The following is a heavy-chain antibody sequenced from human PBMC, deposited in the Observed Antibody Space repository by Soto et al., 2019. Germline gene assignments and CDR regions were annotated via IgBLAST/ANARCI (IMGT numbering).Heavy chain of an antibody. D-gene: IGHD3-22*01. Sequence: EVQLVESGGGLVKPGGSLRLSCAASGFTFSSYSMNWVRQAPGKGLEWVSSISSSSSYIYYADSVKGRFTISRDNAKNSLYLQMISLRAEDTAVYYCARDTGALTYYYDSSGGYYGMDVWGQGTTVTVSS. CDR1: GFTFSSYS. CDR3: ARDTGALTYYYDSSGGYYGMDV. V-gene: IGHV3-21*01. CDR2: ISSSSSYI. J-gene: IGHJ6*02.